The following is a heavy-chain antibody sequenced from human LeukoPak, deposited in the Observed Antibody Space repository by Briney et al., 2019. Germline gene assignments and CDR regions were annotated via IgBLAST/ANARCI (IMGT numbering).Heavy chain of an antibody. CDR2: ISYDGSNK. V-gene: IGHV3-30*04. Sequence: GGSLRLSCAAPGFTFSTYSMHWVRQAPGRGLECMAVISYDGSNKYYADSVKGRFTISRDNSMNTLYLQMNSLRAEDTAVYYCAKDHIVVVTAPHDAFDIWGQGTMVTVSS. D-gene: IGHD2-21*02. CDR1: GFTFSTYS. CDR3: AKDHIVVVTAPHDAFDI. J-gene: IGHJ3*02.